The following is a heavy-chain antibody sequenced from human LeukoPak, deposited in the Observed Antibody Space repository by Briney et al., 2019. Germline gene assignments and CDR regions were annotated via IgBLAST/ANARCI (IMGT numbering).Heavy chain of an antibody. V-gene: IGHV3-53*01. CDR1: GFTVSSNY. D-gene: IGHD5-18*01. J-gene: IGHJ3*02. Sequence: PGGSLRLSCAASGFTVSSNYMSWVRQAPGKGLEWVSVIYSGGSTYYADSVKGRFTISRDNSKNTLYLQMNSLRAEDTGVYYCALSRGYSSGGAFDIWGQGAMVTVSS. CDR3: ALSRGYSSGGAFDI. CDR2: IYSGGST.